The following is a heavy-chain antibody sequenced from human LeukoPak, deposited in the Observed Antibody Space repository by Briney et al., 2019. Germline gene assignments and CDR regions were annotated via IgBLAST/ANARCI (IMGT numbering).Heavy chain of an antibody. CDR1: GFTFSSYS. V-gene: IGHV3-21*01. Sequence: KPGGSLRLSCAASGFTFSSYSMNWVRQAPGKGLEWVSSISSSSSYTYYADSVKGRFTISRDNAKNSLYLQMNSLRAEDTAVYYCARDGNYYGSGRPPSWGQGTLVTVSS. D-gene: IGHD3-10*01. CDR2: ISSSSSYT. CDR3: ARDGNYYGSGRPPS. J-gene: IGHJ4*02.